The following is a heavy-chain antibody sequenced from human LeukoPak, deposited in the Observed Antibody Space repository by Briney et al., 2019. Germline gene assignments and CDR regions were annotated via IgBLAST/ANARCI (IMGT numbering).Heavy chain of an antibody. Sequence: ASVKVSCKASGYTFTSYYMHWVRQAPGQGLEWMGIINPSRGSTTYAQKFQGRVTMTRDTSTSIVYMELSSLRSEDTAVYYCARAAGVGATTFDYWGQGTLVTVSS. V-gene: IGHV1-46*01. CDR2: INPSRGST. J-gene: IGHJ4*02. CDR3: ARAAGVGATTFDY. CDR1: GYTFTSYY. D-gene: IGHD1-26*01.